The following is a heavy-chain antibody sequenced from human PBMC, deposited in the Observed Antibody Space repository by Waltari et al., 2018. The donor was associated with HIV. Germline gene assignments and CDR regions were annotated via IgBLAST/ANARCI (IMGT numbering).Heavy chain of an antibody. Sequence: EVQLVESGGGLVQPGGSVSLSFAASGFIFSTYRMNWVRPPPGKGLGWLSHINRSSTIRYNADPVKGRFTSSREKAKNSLYRQMNSLGAEDTAVYYCARDYCSNTSCTVDYWGQGTLVTVSS. CDR2: INRSSTIR. J-gene: IGHJ4*02. CDR3: ARDYCSNTSCTVDY. CDR1: GFIFSTYR. D-gene: IGHD2-2*01. V-gene: IGHV3-48*01.